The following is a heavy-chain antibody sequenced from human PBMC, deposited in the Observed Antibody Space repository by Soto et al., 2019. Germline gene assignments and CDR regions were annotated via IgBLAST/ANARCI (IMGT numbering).Heavy chain of an antibody. CDR3: ARAGYSYGTGYYFDY. CDR2: IYYSGST. Sequence: PSETLSLTCTVSGGSISSYYWSWIRQPPGKGLEWIGYIYYSGSTYYNPSLKSRVTISVDTSKNQFSLKLSPVTAADTAVYYCARAGYSYGTGYYFDYWGQGTLVTVPS. CDR1: GGSISSYY. J-gene: IGHJ4*02. D-gene: IGHD5-18*01. V-gene: IGHV4-59*01.